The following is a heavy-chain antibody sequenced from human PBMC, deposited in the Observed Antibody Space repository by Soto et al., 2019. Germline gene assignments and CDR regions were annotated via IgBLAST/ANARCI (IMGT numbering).Heavy chain of an antibody. CDR1: GYTLTELS. Sequence: ASVKVSCKVSGYTLTELSMHWVRQAPGKGLEWMGGFDPEDGETIYAQKFQGRVTMTEDTSTDTAYMELSSLRSEDTAVYYCATNWGGITIFGVAHTPYYYMDVWGKGTTVTVSS. CDR3: ATNWGGITIFGVAHTPYYYMDV. V-gene: IGHV1-24*01. J-gene: IGHJ6*03. D-gene: IGHD3-3*01. CDR2: FDPEDGET.